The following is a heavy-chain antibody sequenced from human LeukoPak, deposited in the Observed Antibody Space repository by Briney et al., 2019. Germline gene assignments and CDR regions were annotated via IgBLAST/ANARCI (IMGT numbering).Heavy chain of an antibody. CDR3: AREGGENIAIGVD. V-gene: IGHV4-38-2*02. CDR2: ISHSGSP. D-gene: IGHD3-16*02. CDR1: GYSISSSYY. Sequence: SETLSLTCTVSGYSISSSYYWGWFRQPPGRGLEWIASISHSGSPYYDRSLKSRVTISEDLSRNVFSLTLNSVTAADAAVYYCAREGGENIAIGVDWGQGALVTVSS. J-gene: IGHJ4*02.